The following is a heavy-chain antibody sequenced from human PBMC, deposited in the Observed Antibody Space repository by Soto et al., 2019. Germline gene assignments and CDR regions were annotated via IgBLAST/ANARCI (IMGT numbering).Heavy chain of an antibody. J-gene: IGHJ4*02. CDR3: ARGIGNDYGDYYHLGY. Sequence: SETLSLTCTVSGGSVSSGSYYWSWIRQPPGKGLEWIGYIYYSGSTNYNPSLKSRVTISVDTSKNQFSLKLSSVTAADTAVYYCARGIGNDYGDYYHLGYWGQGTLVTVSS. D-gene: IGHD4-17*01. CDR2: IYYSGST. V-gene: IGHV4-61*01. CDR1: GGSVSSGSYY.